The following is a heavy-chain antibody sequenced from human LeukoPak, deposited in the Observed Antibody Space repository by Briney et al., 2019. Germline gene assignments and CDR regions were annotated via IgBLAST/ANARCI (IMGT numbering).Heavy chain of an antibody. D-gene: IGHD5-18*01. Sequence: SETLSLTCTVSGGSISTSNYYWGWIRQPPGKGLEWIGYIYYSGSTNYNPSLKSRVTISVDTSKNQFSLKLSSVTAADTAVYYCAGGYSYGSTYYYMDVWGKGTTVTISS. J-gene: IGHJ6*03. CDR1: GGSISTSNYY. CDR2: IYYSGST. V-gene: IGHV4-61*05. CDR3: AGGYSYGSTYYYMDV.